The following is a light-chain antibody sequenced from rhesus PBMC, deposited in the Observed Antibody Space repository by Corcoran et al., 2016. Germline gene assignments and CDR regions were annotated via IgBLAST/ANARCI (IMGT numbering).Light chain of an antibody. CDR2: VAS. J-gene: IGKJ4*01. CDR1: QSVSNK. CDR3: QQDYTWPLT. Sequence: EIVMTQSPATLSLSPGERATLSCRASQSVSNKLAWYQQKPGQAPKLHIYVASSRATGIPDRFIGSGSGTEFTLTISSLEPEDVGVYYCQQDYTWPLTFGGGTKVELK. V-gene: IGKV3-42*01.